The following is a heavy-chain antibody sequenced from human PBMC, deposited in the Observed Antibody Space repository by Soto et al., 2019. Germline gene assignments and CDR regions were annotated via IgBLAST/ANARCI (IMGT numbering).Heavy chain of an antibody. D-gene: IGHD2-8*01. CDR1: GFTFSSYG. J-gene: IGHJ6*02. V-gene: IGHV3-48*02. CDR2: ISSSSSNI. CDR3: ARVSYTTGRAHYGMDV. Sequence: PGGSLRLSCAASGFTFSSYGMHWVRQAPGKGLEWVSYISSSSSNIYYADSVKGRFTISRDNAKNSLYLQMNSLRDEDTAVYYCARVSYTTGRAHYGMDVWGQGTTVTVSS.